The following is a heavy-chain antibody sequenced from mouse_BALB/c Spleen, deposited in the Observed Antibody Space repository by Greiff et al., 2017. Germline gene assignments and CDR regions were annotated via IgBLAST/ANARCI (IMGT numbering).Heavy chain of an antibody. CDR2: IWGGGST. CDR3: ARNPLYGNYYAMDY. J-gene: IGHJ4*01. Sequence: VKLVESGPGLVAPSQSLSITCTVSGFSLSRYSVHWVRQPPGKGLEWLGMIWGGGSTDYNSALKSRLSISKDNSKSQVFLKMNSLQTDDTAMYYCARNPLYGNYYAMDYWGQGTSVTVSS. D-gene: IGHD2-1*01. CDR1: GFSLSRYS. V-gene: IGHV2-6-4*01.